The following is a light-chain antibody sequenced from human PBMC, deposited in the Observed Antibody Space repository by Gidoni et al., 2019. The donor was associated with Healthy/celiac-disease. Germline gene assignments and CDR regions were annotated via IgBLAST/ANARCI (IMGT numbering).Light chain of an antibody. CDR1: QSISSW. CDR2: KAS. Sequence: DIQMTQSPSTLSASVGDIVTITCRASQSISSWFAWYQQKPGKDPKILIYKASSLESGVPSRFIGSGSWTEFTLTISSLQPDDFATYYCQQYNSYSLTFGGGTKVEIK. CDR3: QQYNSYSLT. J-gene: IGKJ4*01. V-gene: IGKV1-5*03.